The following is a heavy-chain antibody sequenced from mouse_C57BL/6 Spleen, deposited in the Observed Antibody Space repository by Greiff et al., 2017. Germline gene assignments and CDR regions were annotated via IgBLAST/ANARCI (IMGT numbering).Heavy chain of an antibody. CDR3: ASLLPLYAMDD. CDR2: ISYDGSN. Sequence: EVQRVESGPGLVKPSQSLSLTCSVTGYSITSGYYWNWIRQFPGNKLEWMGYISYDGSNNYNPSLKNRISITRDTSKNQFFLKLNSVTTEDTATYYCASLLPLYAMDDWGKGTSVTVSS. CDR1: GYSITSGYY. V-gene: IGHV3-6*01. J-gene: IGHJ4*01. D-gene: IGHD1-1*01.